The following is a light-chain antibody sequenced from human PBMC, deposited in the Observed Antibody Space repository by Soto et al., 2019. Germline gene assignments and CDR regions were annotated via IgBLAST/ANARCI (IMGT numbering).Light chain of an antibody. CDR2: AAS. Sequence: IQMTKSQSSLSASVGDRVTITCRASQSISSYLNWYQQKPGKAPKLLIYAASSLQSGVPSRFSGSGSGTDFTLTISSLQPEDFATYFCQQSYSTPPWTFGQGGMVDIK. CDR3: QQSYSTPPWT. CDR1: QSISSY. J-gene: IGKJ1*01. V-gene: IGKV1-39*01.